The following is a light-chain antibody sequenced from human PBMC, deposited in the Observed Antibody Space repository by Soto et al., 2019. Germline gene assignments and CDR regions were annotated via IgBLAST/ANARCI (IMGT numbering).Light chain of an antibody. CDR2: DAY. CDR3: QHYNIYWT. V-gene: IGKV1-5*01. J-gene: IGKJ1*01. Sequence: DIQXRQLRAVTPAVLGERVTKNCRASQSISRWLAWYKQKTGKXPXXXLYDAYSLESGVSSRFSGSGYGTELTLTMGRLQPDDCATYSCQHYNIYWTVGDGTKV. CDR1: QSISRW.